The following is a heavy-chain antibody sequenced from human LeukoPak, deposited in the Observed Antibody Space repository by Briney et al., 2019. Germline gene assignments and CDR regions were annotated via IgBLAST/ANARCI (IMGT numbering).Heavy chain of an antibody. V-gene: IGHV4-28*01. Sequence: SDTLSLTCAVSGYSISSDNWWGWIRQPPGKGLGWIGCIYYSGSTYYNPSLKSRVTMSVDTSKNQFSLKLSSVTAVDTAVYYCAKKIAAAAWFDPWGQGTLVTVSS. CDR1: GYSISSDNW. J-gene: IGHJ5*02. CDR2: IYYSGST. CDR3: AKKIAAAAWFDP. D-gene: IGHD6-13*01.